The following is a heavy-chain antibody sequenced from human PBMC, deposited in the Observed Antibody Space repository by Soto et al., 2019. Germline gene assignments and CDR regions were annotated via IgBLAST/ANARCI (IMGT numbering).Heavy chain of an antibody. V-gene: IGHV1-69*13. CDR3: ARDLSGSGWSYC. CDR2: IIPIFGTA. Sequence: GASVKVSCKASGGTFSSYAISWVRQAPGQGLEWMGGIIPIFGTANYAQKFQGRVTITADESTSTAYMELSSLRSEDTAVYYCARDLSGSGWSYCWGQGTLVTVSS. CDR1: GGTFSSYA. J-gene: IGHJ4*02. D-gene: IGHD6-19*01.